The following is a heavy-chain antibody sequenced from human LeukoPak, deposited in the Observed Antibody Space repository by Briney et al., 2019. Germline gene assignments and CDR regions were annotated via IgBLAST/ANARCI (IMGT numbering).Heavy chain of an antibody. D-gene: IGHD5-24*01. CDR1: GFIFGDYS. Sequence: GGSLRLSCAASGFIFGDYSMNWVRQAPGKGLEWVSFIDSTSTYIHYADSVKGRFTVSRDSAKNSLYLQMNSLRAEDTAVYYCAREGDGYKGGFDYWGQGTLVTVSS. CDR3: AREGDGYKGGFDY. V-gene: IGHV3-21*01. J-gene: IGHJ4*02. CDR2: IDSTSTYI.